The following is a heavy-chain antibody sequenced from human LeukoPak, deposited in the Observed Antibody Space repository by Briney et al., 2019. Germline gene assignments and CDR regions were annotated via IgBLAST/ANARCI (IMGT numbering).Heavy chain of an antibody. Sequence: SETLSLTCAVYGGSFSGYYWSWIRQPPGKRLEWIGEINHSGSTNYNPSLKSRVTISVDTSKNQFSLKLSSVTAADTAVYYCARDSLYYDSSGYYLDAFDIWGQGTMVTVSS. CDR2: INHSGST. V-gene: IGHV4-34*01. CDR1: GGSFSGYY. D-gene: IGHD3-22*01. J-gene: IGHJ3*02. CDR3: ARDSLYYDSSGYYLDAFDI.